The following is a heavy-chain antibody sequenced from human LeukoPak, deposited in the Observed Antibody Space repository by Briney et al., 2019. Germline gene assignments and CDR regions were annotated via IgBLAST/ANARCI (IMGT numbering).Heavy chain of an antibody. Sequence: GGSLRLSCAASGFTFSSYWMSWVRQAPGKGLEWVANIKQDGSEKYYVDSVKGRFTISRDNAKNSLYLQMNSLRAEDTAVYYCARGFYGSGSYEGPFDYWGQGTLVTVSS. J-gene: IGHJ4*02. CDR3: ARGFYGSGSYEGPFDY. V-gene: IGHV3-7*03. D-gene: IGHD3-10*01. CDR2: IKQDGSEK. CDR1: GFTFSSYW.